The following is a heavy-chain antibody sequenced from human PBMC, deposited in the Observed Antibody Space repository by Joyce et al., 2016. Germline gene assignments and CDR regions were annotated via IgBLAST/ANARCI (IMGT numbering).Heavy chain of an antibody. V-gene: IGHV1-69*12. CDR2: IIPVFGTT. Sequence: QVQLVQSGAEVKKPGSSVKVSCKASGGTFRTYAISWVRQAPGQGLDWMGGIIPVFGTTNYAQKFQGRVTITADESTSTAYMDLTSLRSDDTAVYYCARDFQPLCSSGTCYNWFDPWGQGTLVTVSS. CDR3: ARDFQPLCSSGTCYNWFDP. CDR1: GGTFRTYA. J-gene: IGHJ5*02. D-gene: IGHD2-15*01.